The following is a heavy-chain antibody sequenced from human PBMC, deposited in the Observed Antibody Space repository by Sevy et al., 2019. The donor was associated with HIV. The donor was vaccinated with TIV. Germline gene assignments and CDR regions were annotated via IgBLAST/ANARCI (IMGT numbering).Heavy chain of an antibody. Sequence: GGSLRLSCTVSGFIFSRYSMNWVRQAPGKGLEWISYTSGNSGAIYYPDSVKGRFTVSRDNANNALFLKMSSLKDDDTAVYYCAGGPDCGGDCDVGFYYPLDVWGQGTTVTVSS. CDR1: GFIFSRYS. CDR3: AGGPDCGGDCDVGFYYPLDV. V-gene: IGHV3-48*02. D-gene: IGHD2-21*02. J-gene: IGHJ6*02. CDR2: TSGNSGAI.